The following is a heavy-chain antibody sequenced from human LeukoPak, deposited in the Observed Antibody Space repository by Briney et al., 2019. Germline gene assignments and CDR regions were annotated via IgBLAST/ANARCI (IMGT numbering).Heavy chain of an antibody. D-gene: IGHD4-17*01. CDR3: ARGPPTTRKRWFDP. J-gene: IGHJ5*02. V-gene: IGHV4-34*01. CDR1: GGSFSGYY. Sequence: SETLSLTCAVYGGSFSGYYWSWIRQPPGKGLEWIGEINHSGSTNYNPSLKSRVTISVDTSKNQFSLKLSSVTAVDTAVYYCARGPPTTRKRWFDPWGQGTLVTVSS. CDR2: INHSGST.